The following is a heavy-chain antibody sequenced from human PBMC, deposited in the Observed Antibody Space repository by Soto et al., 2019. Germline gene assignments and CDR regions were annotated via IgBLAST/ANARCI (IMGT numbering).Heavy chain of an antibody. J-gene: IGHJ1*01. CDR3: AKGDGYSSSWTVPQH. V-gene: IGHV3-9*01. Sequence: EVQLVESGGGLVQPGRSLRLSCAASGFTFDDYAMHWVRQAPGKGLEWVSGISWNSGSIGYADSVKGRFTISRDNAKNSLYLQMNRLRAEDTALYYCAKGDGYSSSWTVPQHWGQGTLVTVSS. D-gene: IGHD6-13*01. CDR2: ISWNSGSI. CDR1: GFTFDDYA.